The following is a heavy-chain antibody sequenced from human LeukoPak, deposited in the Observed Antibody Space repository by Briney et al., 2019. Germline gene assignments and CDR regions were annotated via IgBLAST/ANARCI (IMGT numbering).Heavy chain of an antibody. J-gene: IGHJ4*02. CDR2: INPSGGST. CDR1: GYTFTNYY. D-gene: IGHD3-10*02. Sequence: ASVKVSCKASGYTFTNYYMHWVRQAPGQGLEWMGIINPSGGSTSYAQKFQGRVTMTRDTSTRTVYMELSSLRSEDTAVYYCARMLGVTTGVDYWGQGSLVTVSS. CDR3: ARMLGVTTGVDY. V-gene: IGHV1-46*01.